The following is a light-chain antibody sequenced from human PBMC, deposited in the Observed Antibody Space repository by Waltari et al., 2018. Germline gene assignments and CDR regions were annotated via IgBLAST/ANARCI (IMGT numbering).Light chain of an antibody. CDR3: QQYYSYPLT. J-gene: IGKJ4*01. CDR1: QGISSY. Sequence: AIRMTQSPSSSSASTRDEVDITCRASQGISSYLAWYQQKPGKAPKLLIYAASTLQSGVPSRFSGSGSGTDFTLTISCLQSEDFATYYCQQYYSYPLTFGGGTKVEIK. CDR2: AAS. V-gene: IGKV1-8*01.